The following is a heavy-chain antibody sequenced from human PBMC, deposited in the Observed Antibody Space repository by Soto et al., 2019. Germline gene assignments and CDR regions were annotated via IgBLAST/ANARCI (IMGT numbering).Heavy chain of an antibody. V-gene: IGHV1-18*01. Sequence: ASVQGYCKGSCYTKTRYGIIWVRQAHGQGLEWMGWISAYNGNTNYAQKLQGRVTMTTDTSTSTAYMELRSLRSDDTAVYYCARDRWSTVTNDAFDIWGQGTMVTVSS. D-gene: IGHD4-17*01. CDR3: ARDRWSTVTNDAFDI. CDR2: ISAYNGNT. CDR1: CYTKTRYG. J-gene: IGHJ3*02.